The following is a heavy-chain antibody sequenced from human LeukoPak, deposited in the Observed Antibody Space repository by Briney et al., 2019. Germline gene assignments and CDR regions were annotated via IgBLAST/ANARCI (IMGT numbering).Heavy chain of an antibody. J-gene: IGHJ4*02. V-gene: IGHV3-7*01. CDR3: ATDGFFSGGACFRKNDF. CDR1: GFIFGNYW. Sequence: GGSLRLSCAASGFIFGNYWMTWVRQAPGKGLEWVASISQDGTEKFYVGSAEGRFTISRDNAKNSLYVQMNSLSAEDTALYFCATDGFFSGGACFRKNDFWGQGTLVTVSS. D-gene: IGHD2-21*02. CDR2: ISQDGTEK.